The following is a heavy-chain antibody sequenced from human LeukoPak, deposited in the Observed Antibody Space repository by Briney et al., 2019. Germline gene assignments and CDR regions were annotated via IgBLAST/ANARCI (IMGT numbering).Heavy chain of an antibody. CDR2: INHSGST. V-gene: IGHV4-34*01. Sequence: PSETLSLTCAVYGGSFSGYYWSWIRQPPGKGLEWIGEINHSGSTNYNPSLKSRVTISVDTSKNQFFLKLSSVTAADTAVYYCARQGGSGSYYTKYYYYYYMDVWGKGTTVTISS. J-gene: IGHJ6*03. CDR1: GGSFSGYY. D-gene: IGHD3-10*01. CDR3: ARQGGSGSYYTKYYYYYYMDV.